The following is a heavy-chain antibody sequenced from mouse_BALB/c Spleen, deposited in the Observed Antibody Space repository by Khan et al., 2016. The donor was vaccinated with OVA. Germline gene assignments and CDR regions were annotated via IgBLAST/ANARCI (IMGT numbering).Heavy chain of an antibody. CDR1: GYSITSGYA. J-gene: IGHJ2*01. D-gene: IGHD2-4*01. V-gene: IGHV3-2*02. CDR2: ISYSGVT. Sequence: EVQLQESGPGLVKPSQSLSLTCTVTGYSITSGYAWNWIRQFPGNKLEWMGYISYSGVTSYTPSLKSRTSITRDPFKNQFFLQLNSVTTEDTATYCGGRGYYYEYYFDYWGQGTTLTVSS. CDR3: GRGYYYEYYFDY.